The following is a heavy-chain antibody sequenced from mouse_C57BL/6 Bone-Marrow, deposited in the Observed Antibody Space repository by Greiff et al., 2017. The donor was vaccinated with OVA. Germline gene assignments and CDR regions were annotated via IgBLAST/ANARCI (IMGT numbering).Heavy chain of an antibody. J-gene: IGHJ4*01. CDR1: GFTFSDYG. CDR2: ISSGSSTI. CDR3: ANCDAY. V-gene: IGHV5-17*01. Sequence: VQLKQPGGGLVKPGASLKLSCAASGFTFSDYGMHWVRQAPEQGLEWVAYISSGSSTIYYADTVKGRFTISRDNAKNTLFLQMTSLTSEDTDRYYCANCDAYWDRGTSVTVTS.